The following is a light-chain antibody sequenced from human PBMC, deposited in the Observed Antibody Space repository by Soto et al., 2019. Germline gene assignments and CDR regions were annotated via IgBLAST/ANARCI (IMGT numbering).Light chain of an antibody. CDR1: QDIRHD. CDR2: DTS. J-gene: IGKJ1*01. Sequence: DIQMTQSPSSMSASVGDRVTITCRASQDIRHDLGWYQQKPGKAPKRLIYDTSSLHSGVPSRFSGSVSGTEGTITISSLQTEDGSMYYGLQPNSYPRTFGQGTKVDIK. V-gene: IGKV1-17*01. CDR3: LQPNSYPRT.